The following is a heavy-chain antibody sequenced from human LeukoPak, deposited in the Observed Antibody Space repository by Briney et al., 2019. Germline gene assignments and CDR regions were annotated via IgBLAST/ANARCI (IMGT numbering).Heavy chain of an antibody. D-gene: IGHD3-9*01. CDR1: GGTFSSYA. Sequence: VASVKVSCKASGGTFSSYAISWVRQAPGQGLEWMGRIIPILGIANYAQKFQGRVTITVDKSTSTAYMELSSLRSEDTAVYYCASRHYDILTGYYMIDYWGQGTLVTVSS. V-gene: IGHV1-69*04. CDR3: ASRHYDILTGYYMIDY. J-gene: IGHJ4*02. CDR2: IIPILGIA.